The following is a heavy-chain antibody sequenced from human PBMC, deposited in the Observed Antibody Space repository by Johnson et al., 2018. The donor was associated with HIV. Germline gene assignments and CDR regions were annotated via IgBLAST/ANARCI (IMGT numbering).Heavy chain of an antibody. V-gene: IGHV3-30*02. Sequence: VQLVESGGDLVKPGGSLRLSCAASGFTFRDYYMSWIRQAPGKGLEWVAFIRYDGSNKYYADSVKGRFTISRDNSKNTVYLQMNSRRAEDTAVYYCAKRVHSYGYAGAFYIWGQGTMVTVSS. CDR3: AKRVHSYGYAGAFYI. D-gene: IGHD5-18*01. J-gene: IGHJ3*02. CDR2: IRYDGSNK. CDR1: GFTFRDYY.